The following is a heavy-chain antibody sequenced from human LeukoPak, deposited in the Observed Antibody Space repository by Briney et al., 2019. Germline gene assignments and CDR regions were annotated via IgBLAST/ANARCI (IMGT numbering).Heavy chain of an antibody. CDR2: ISGSGNGT. CDR1: GFTFRTYA. V-gene: IGHV3-23*01. CDR3: AKRTMSAFDS. J-gene: IGHJ4*02. Sequence: GGSLRLSRTASGFTFRTYAMNWVRQAPGKGLEWLSGISGSGNGTYYADSVKGRFIVSRDNSKNMVHLQMNSLTVEDTATYYCAKRTMSAFDSWGQGTLLIVSS. D-gene: IGHD5-24*01.